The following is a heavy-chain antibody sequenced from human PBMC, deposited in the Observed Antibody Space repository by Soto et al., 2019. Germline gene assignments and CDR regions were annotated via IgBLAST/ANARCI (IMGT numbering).Heavy chain of an antibody. J-gene: IGHJ4*02. V-gene: IGHV4-39*01. CDR3: ASPASDCSGGSCDFPKI. D-gene: IGHD2-15*01. CDR2: IYYSGST. CDR1: GGSISRSSYY. Sequence: QLQLQESGPGLVKPSETLSLTCTVSGGSISRSSYYWGWIRQPPGKGLEWIGSIYYSGSTYYNPSLKSPVTISVDTSKNPFSLKLSSVTAADTAVYYCASPASDCSGGSCDFPKIWGQGTLVTVSS.